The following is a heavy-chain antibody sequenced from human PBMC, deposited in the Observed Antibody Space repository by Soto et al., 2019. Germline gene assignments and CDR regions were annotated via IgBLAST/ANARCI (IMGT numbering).Heavy chain of an antibody. CDR1: GFTFSSYA. D-gene: IGHD3-3*01. CDR2: ISYDGSNK. V-gene: IGHV3-30-3*01. Sequence: GGSLRLSCAASGFTFSSYAMHWVRQAPGKGLEWVAVISYDGSNKYYADSVKGRFTISRDNSKNTLYLQMNSLRAEDTAVYYCATAPFHYAFWTGYLLPPEGYWGQGTLVTVSS. CDR3: ATAPFHYAFWTGYLLPPEGY. J-gene: IGHJ4*02.